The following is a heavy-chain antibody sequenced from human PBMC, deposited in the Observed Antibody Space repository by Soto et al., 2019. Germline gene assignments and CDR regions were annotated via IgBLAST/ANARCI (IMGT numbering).Heavy chain of an antibody. Sequence: GGSLRLSCAASGFTFSSYAMHWVRQAPGKGLEWVAVISYDGSNKYYADSVKGRFTISRDNSKNTLYLQMNSLRAEDTAVYYCARVFDYDYVWGSLYYWGQGTLVTVSS. CDR3: ARVFDYDYVWGSLYY. D-gene: IGHD3-16*01. CDR1: GFTFSSYA. J-gene: IGHJ4*02. CDR2: ISYDGSNK. V-gene: IGHV3-30-3*01.